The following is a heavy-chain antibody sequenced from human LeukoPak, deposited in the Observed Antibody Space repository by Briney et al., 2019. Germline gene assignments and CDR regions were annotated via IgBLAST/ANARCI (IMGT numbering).Heavy chain of an antibody. CDR1: GFTFSSYA. Sequence: GGSLRLSCAASGFTFSSYAMSWVRQAPGKGLEWVSGINGNGGSTYYADSVKGRFTISRDNCKNTLYLQMNSLRGEDTAVYYCAKDRIAVAGYFFGYWGQGTVVTVSS. CDR3: AKDRIAVAGYFFGY. J-gene: IGHJ4*02. CDR2: INGNGGST. D-gene: IGHD6-19*01. V-gene: IGHV3-23*01.